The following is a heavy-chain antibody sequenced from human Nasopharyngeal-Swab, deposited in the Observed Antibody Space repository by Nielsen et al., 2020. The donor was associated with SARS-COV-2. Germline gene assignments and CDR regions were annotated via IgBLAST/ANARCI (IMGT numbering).Heavy chain of an antibody. CDR2: FDPEDGET. V-gene: IGHV1-24*01. Sequence: SVKVSCKVSGYTLTELSMHWVRQAPGKGLEWMGGFDPEDGETIYAQKFQGRVTMTEDTSTDTAYMELSSLRSEDTAVYYCAREPPATYYYDSSGYPKSSYYYGMDVWGQGTTVTVSS. CDR1: GYTLTELS. D-gene: IGHD3-22*01. J-gene: IGHJ6*02. CDR3: AREPPATYYYDSSGYPKSSYYYGMDV.